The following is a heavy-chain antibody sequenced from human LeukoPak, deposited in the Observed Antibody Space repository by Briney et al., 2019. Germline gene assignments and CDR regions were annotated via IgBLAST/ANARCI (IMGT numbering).Heavy chain of an antibody. CDR1: GFTFSSYS. CDR2: ISGSGGST. CDR3: ATLSAGH. D-gene: IGHD1-1*01. J-gene: IGHJ4*02. V-gene: IGHV3-23*01. Sequence: GGSLRLSCAASGFTFSSYSMNWVRQAPGKGLEWVSGISGSGGSTYYADSVKGRFTISRDKSKNTLYLQMNSLRAEDTAVYYCATLSAGHWGQATLVTVSS.